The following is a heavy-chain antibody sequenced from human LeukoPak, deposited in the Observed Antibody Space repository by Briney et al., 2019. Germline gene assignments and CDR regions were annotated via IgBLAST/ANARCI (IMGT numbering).Heavy chain of an antibody. D-gene: IGHD3-10*01. CDR1: GFTFSSYA. CDR3: ARFAGRYCGSGTHP. Sequence: GRSLRLSCAAYGFTFSSYAMNWVRQAPGKGLEWVAVISYDGSNKYYADSVKGRFTISRDNSKNKLYLQMNSQKAETTAACYYARFAGRYCGSGTHPWGQGTLVTVSS. CDR2: ISYDGSNK. V-gene: IGHV3-30-3*01. J-gene: IGHJ5*02.